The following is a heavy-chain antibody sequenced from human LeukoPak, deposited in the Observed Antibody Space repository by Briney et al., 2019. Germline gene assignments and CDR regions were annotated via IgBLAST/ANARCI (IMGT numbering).Heavy chain of an antibody. J-gene: IGHJ4*02. CDR3: AKESLPYYDFWSGYPHFAY. Sequence: GGSLRLSCAASGFTFSSYGMHWVRQAPGKGLEWVAFIRYGGSNKYYADSEKGRFTISRDNYKNTLYLQMNSLRAEDTAVYYCAKESLPYYDFWSGYPHFAYWGQGTLVTVSS. D-gene: IGHD3-3*01. CDR1: GFTFSSYG. CDR2: IRYGGSNK. V-gene: IGHV3-30*02.